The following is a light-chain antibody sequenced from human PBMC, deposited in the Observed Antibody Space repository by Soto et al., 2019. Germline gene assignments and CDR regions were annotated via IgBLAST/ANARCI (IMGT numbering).Light chain of an antibody. Sequence: EKVMTQSPATLSVSPGERATLSCRASQSVSSYLAWYQQKPGQAPRLLIYDASTRATGVPARFSGSGSGTEVTLTISSLQSEDLAVYYCQQYDDWPETFGQGTKVEIK. V-gene: IGKV3-15*01. CDR3: QQYDDWPET. CDR2: DAS. J-gene: IGKJ1*01. CDR1: QSVSSY.